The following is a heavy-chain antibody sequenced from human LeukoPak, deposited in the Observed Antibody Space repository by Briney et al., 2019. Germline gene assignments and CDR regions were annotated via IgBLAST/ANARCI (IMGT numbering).Heavy chain of an antibody. CDR3: ARPDDYGGKPSAFDI. CDR2: IYPGDSDT. CDR1: GYTFITYW. V-gene: IGHV5-51*01. Sequence: PGESLKISCKGSGYTFITYWIGWVRQMPGKGLEWMGIIYPGDSDTRYSPSFQGQVTISADKSITTAYLQWNSLKASDTAMYYCARPDDYGGKPSAFDIWGQGTVVTVSS. J-gene: IGHJ3*02. D-gene: IGHD4-23*01.